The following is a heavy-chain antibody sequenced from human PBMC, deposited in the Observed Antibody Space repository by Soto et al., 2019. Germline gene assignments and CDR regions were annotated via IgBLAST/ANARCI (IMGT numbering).Heavy chain of an antibody. V-gene: IGHV3-30-3*01. D-gene: IGHD2-21*02. CDR2: ISSDGSNK. CDR3: ATAKVGAVPAIQFDWYFDL. Sequence: QVQLVESGGGVVQPGRSLRLSCAASGFTFSSYAMHWVRQAPGKGLEWVAVISSDGSNKYYADSVKGRLTISRDNSKNTLYLQRNSLRAEDTAVYYCATAKVGAVPAIQFDWYFDLWGRGTLVTVSS. CDR1: GFTFSSYA. J-gene: IGHJ2*01.